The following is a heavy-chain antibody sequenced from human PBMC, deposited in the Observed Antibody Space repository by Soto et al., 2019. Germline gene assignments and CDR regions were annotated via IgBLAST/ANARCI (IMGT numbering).Heavy chain of an antibody. CDR1: GYSFTSYW. CDR2: IDPSDSYT. D-gene: IGHD4-17*01. V-gene: IGHV5-10-1*03. J-gene: IGHJ1*01. Sequence: EVKLVQSEAEVRRPGESLRISCETSGYSFTSYWINWVRQMPGKGLEWMGRIDPSDSYTEFNPSFQGHVTMSVDTSLSAAYLQWSSLKASDTAIYYCARLPTTVLIAFWGQGTLVTVSS. CDR3: ARLPTTVLIAF.